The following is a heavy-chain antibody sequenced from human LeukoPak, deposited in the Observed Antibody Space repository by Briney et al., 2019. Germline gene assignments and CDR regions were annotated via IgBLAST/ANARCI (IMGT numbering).Heavy chain of an antibody. Sequence: ASVKVSCKASGYTFTGYYMHWVRQAPGQGLEWMGWINPNSGGTNYAQKFQGRVTMTRDTSISTAYMELSRLRSDDTAVYYCARTRGYGDFYFDYWGQGTLVTVSP. D-gene: IGHD4-17*01. V-gene: IGHV1-2*02. CDR1: GYTFTGYY. J-gene: IGHJ4*02. CDR2: INPNSGGT. CDR3: ARTRGYGDFYFDY.